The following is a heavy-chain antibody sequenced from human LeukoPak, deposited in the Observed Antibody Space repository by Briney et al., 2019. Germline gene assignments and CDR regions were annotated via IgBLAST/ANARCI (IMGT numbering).Heavy chain of an antibody. D-gene: IGHD3-10*01. V-gene: IGHV3-30*18. J-gene: IGHJ6*02. CDR1: GFTFSSYG. CDR2: ISYDGSNK. CDR3: AKDRGSGSGSYYYYYGMDV. Sequence: GSLRLSSAASGFTFSSYGMHWVRQAPGKGLEWVAVISYDGSNKYYADSVKGRFTISRDNSKNTLYLQMNSLRAEDTAVYYCAKDRGSGSGSYYYYYGMDVWGQGTTVTVSS.